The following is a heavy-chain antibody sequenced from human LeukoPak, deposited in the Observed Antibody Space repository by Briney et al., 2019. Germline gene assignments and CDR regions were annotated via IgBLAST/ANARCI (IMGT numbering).Heavy chain of an antibody. CDR1: GASISSGNYY. CDR2: IYYSGDA. CDR3: TRDVAGNTFDY. Sequence: SGTLSLTCTVSGASISSGNYYWGWIRQPPGKGLEWLGSIYYSGDAYNNPPLRSRVTISVDTAKSQFSLRLTSMTAADTAVYYCTRDVAGNTFDYWGQGTLVTVSS. V-gene: IGHV4-39*07. D-gene: IGHD5-12*01. J-gene: IGHJ4*02.